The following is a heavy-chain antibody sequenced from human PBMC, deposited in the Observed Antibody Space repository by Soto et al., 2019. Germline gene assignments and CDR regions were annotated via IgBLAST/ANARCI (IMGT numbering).Heavy chain of an antibody. CDR1: GYSFTNND. Sequence: ASVQVSCKASGYSFTNNDVSWVRQATGQGLEWMGWMNPGSGDTGYAQKFQGRVTMTRDISTATAYMELSSLRSDDTATYYCARMATFGSLNWFDPWCQGTRVTVAS. J-gene: IGHJ5*02. CDR3: ARMATFGSLNWFDP. V-gene: IGHV1-8*01. D-gene: IGHD3-16*01. CDR2: MNPGSGDT.